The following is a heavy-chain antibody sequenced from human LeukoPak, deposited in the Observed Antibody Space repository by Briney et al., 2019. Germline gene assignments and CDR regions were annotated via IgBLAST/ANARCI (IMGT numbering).Heavy chain of an antibody. Sequence: PGGSLRLSCAASGFTLSSYEMNWVRLAPGKGLEWISYISRTGNSIYYADSVKGRFTISRDNSKNTLYLQMNSLRAEDTAVYYCARGETSSYDYWGQGTLVTVSS. V-gene: IGHV3-48*03. CDR1: GFTLSSYE. CDR3: ARGETSSYDY. D-gene: IGHD2-2*01. J-gene: IGHJ4*02. CDR2: ISRTGNSI.